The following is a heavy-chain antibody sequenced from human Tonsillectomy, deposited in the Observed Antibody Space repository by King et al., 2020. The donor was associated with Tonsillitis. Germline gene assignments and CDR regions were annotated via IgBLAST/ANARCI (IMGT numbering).Heavy chain of an antibody. V-gene: IGHV4-59*01. D-gene: IGHD1-14*01. CDR3: ARLRAESYFDY. Sequence: QLQESGPGLVKPSETLSLTCTVSGGSISSYYWSWIRQPPGKGLEWIGYIYYSGSTNYNPSLKSRVTISVDTSKNQFSLKLSSVTAADTAVYYCARLRAESYFDYWGQGTLVTVSS. J-gene: IGHJ4*02. CDR1: GGSISSYY. CDR2: IYYSGST.